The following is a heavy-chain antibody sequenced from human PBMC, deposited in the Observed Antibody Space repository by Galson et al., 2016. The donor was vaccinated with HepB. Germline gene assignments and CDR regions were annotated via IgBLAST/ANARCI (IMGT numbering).Heavy chain of an antibody. Sequence: ETLSLTCAVSGGSISRSNWRSWVRQIPGKGLEWIGQIYHSGTTNYNPSLKSRVTISVDKSNNQFSLNLRSVTAADTAIYYCARAIVMVQGTMGSYGMDVWGKGTTVTVSS. CDR3: ARAIVMVQGTMGSYGMDV. CDR2: IYHSGTT. D-gene: IGHD3-10*01. J-gene: IGHJ6*04. CDR1: GGSISRSNW. V-gene: IGHV4-4*02.